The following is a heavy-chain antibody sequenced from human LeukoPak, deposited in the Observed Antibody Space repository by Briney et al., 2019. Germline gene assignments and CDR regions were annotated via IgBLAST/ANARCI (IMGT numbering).Heavy chain of an antibody. CDR1: GYTFINNG. CDR3: ARGVVVVVAATSNWFDP. V-gene: IGHV1-18*01. J-gene: IGHJ5*02. Sequence: ASVKVSCKASGYTFINNGISWVRQAPGQGLEWMGWISGYNGNTDYLQKLQGRVTMTTDTSTSTAYMEVRSLRSDDTAVYYCARGVVVVVAATSNWFDPWGQGTLVTVSS. CDR2: ISGYNGNT. D-gene: IGHD2-15*01.